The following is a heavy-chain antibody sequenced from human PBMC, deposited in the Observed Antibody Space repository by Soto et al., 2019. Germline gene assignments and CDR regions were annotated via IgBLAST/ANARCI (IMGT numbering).Heavy chain of an antibody. J-gene: IGHJ6*02. CDR3: ARPNQKWLGDYYYYGMDV. CDR2: IKMDASEK. V-gene: IGHV3-7*01. Sequence: GGSLRLSCAASGFPFGYYWMSWVRQAPGKGLEWLDTIKMDASEKKYVDSVKGRFTLSRDNAKNSLYLRMDSLRDEDTAVHYCARPNQKWLGDYYYYGMDVWGQGTPLTVSS. D-gene: IGHD6-19*01. CDR1: GFPFGYYW.